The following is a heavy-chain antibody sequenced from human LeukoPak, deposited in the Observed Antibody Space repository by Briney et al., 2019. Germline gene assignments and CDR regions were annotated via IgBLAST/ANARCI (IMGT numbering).Heavy chain of an antibody. CDR1: GYTFTDYY. D-gene: IGHD1-26*01. Sequence: ASVKVSCKTCGYTFTDYYIHWVRQAPGQGLEWMGIINPTGGSTSYAQKFQGRITLTRDTSTNTVYMEVSSLRSEDTAVYYCTREEPRHYFDFWGQGSLVTVSS. CDR2: INPTGGST. J-gene: IGHJ4*02. V-gene: IGHV1-46*01. CDR3: TREEPRHYFDF.